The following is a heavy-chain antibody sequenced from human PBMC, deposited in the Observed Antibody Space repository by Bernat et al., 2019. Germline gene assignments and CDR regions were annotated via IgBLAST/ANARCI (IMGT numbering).Heavy chain of an antibody. V-gene: IGHV3-20*04. J-gene: IGHJ6*02. CDR3: ARRGYCSSTSCLYGMDV. CDR2: INWNGGST. CDR1: GFTFDDYG. D-gene: IGHD2-2*01. Sequence: EVQLVESGGGVVRPGGSLRLSCAASGFTFDDYGMSWVRQAPGKGLEWVSGINWNGGSTGYADPVKGRFTISRDNAKNSLYLQMNSLRAEDTALYYCARRGYCSSTSCLYGMDVWGQGTTVTVSS.